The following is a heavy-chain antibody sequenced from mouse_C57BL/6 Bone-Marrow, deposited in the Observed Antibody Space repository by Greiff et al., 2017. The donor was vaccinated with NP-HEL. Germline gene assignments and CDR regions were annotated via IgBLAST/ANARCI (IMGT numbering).Heavy chain of an antibody. CDR1: GFNIKNTY. CDR2: IDPANGNT. J-gene: IGHJ1*03. Sequence: EVKLKQSVAELVRPGASVKLSCTASGFNIKNTYMHWVKQRPEQGLEWIGRIDPANGNTKYAPKFQGKATITADTSSNTAYLQLSSLTSEDTAIYYCAFYYGSSYGYFDVWGTGTTVTVSS. D-gene: IGHD1-1*01. CDR3: AFYYGSSYGYFDV. V-gene: IGHV14-3*01.